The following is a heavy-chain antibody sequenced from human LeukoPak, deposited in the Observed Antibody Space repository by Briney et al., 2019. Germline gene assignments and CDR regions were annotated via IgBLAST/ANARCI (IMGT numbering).Heavy chain of an antibody. CDR2: ISAYNGNT. Sequence: ASVKVSCKASGYTFTSFGVSWVRQAPEQGLEWMGWISAYNGNTKHAQKVQGRVTMTTEESTSTAYKELRSLRSDDTAVYYCARVLGVIDGGYYFDYWGQGTLVTVSS. D-gene: IGHD3-16*01. CDR3: ARVLGVIDGGYYFDY. CDR1: GYTFTSFG. J-gene: IGHJ4*02. V-gene: IGHV1-18*01.